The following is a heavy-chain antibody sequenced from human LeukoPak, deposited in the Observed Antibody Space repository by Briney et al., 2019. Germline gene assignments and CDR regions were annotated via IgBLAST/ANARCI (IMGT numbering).Heavy chain of an antibody. V-gene: IGHV3-15*01. Sequence: GGSLRLSCAASGFTFSNAWMSWVRQAPGKGLEWVGRIKSKTDGGTTDYAAPVKGRFTISRDDSKNTLYPQMNSLKTEDTAVYYCTSYSGYDSFDYWGQGTLVTVSS. CDR3: TSYSGYDSFDY. CDR2: IKSKTDGGTT. CDR1: GFTFSNAW. D-gene: IGHD5-12*01. J-gene: IGHJ4*02.